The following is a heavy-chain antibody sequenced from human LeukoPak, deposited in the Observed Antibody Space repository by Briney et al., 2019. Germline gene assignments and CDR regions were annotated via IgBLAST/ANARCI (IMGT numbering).Heavy chain of an antibody. CDR3: ARGPCQKFGSCYGVGLDY. J-gene: IGHJ4*02. CDR1: GGTFSSYT. Sequence: SVKVSCKASGGTFSSYTISWVRQAPGQGLEWMGRIIPILGIANYAQKFQGRVTITADKSTSTAYMELSSLRSEDTAVYYCARGPCQKFGSCYGVGLDYWGQGTLVTVSS. V-gene: IGHV1-69*02. D-gene: IGHD2-15*01. CDR2: IIPILGIA.